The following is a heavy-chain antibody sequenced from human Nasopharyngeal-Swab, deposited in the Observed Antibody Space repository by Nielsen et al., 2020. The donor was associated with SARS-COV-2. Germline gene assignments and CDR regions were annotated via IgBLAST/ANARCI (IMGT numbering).Heavy chain of an antibody. J-gene: IGHJ6*02. V-gene: IGHV1-8*03. D-gene: IGHD2-2*01. CDR3: ARVYCGSTSCFYGMDV. CDR2: MNPNSGNT. Sequence: SVKVSCKASGYTFTSYDINWVRQATGQGLEWMGWMNPNSGNTGYAQKFQGRVTITRNTSISTAYMELSSLRSEDTAVYYCARVYCGSTSCFYGMDVWGQGTTVTVSS. CDR1: GYTFTSYD.